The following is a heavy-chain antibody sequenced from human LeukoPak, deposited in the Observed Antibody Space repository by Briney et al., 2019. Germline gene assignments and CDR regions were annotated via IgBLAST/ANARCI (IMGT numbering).Heavy chain of an antibody. J-gene: IGHJ5*02. D-gene: IGHD3-10*01. CDR3: ARGRPKTLLWFREFPWKTNWFDP. CDR1: GYTFTSYD. V-gene: IGHV1-8*01. Sequence: ASVNFSCNASGYTFTSYDINWLRPATGQGHEWMGWINPISSNTGYAQKLQGRVTMTRNTSISTAYMQLSSLRSEDTAVYYCARGRPKTLLWFREFPWKTNWFDPWGQGTLVTVSS. CDR2: INPISSNT.